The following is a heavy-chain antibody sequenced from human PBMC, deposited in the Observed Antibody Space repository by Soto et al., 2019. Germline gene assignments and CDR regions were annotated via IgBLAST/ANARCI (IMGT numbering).Heavy chain of an antibody. J-gene: IGHJ3*02. CDR1: GFTFSSYS. CDR2: ISSSSYI. V-gene: IGHV3-21*01. Sequence: GGSLRLSCAASGFTFSSYSMNWVRQAPGKGLEWVSSISSSSYIYYADSVKGRFTISRDNAKNSLYLQMNSLRAEDTAVYYCAREEKGDAFDIWGQGTMVTVSS. CDR3: AREEKGDAFDI.